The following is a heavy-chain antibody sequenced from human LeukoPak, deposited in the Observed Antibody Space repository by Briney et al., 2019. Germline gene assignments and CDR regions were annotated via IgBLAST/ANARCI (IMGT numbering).Heavy chain of an antibody. CDR3: ARDPGSSAFDY. CDR2: INQDESVK. Sequence: PGGSLRLSCAASGFTFTNYWMTWVRQAPGKGLEFVANINQDESVKNYVDSVNGRFTISRDNAENSLHLQMNSLRVEDTAVYYCARDPGSSAFDYWGQGTLVTVSS. CDR1: GFTFTNYW. J-gene: IGHJ4*02. V-gene: IGHV3-7*01. D-gene: IGHD5/OR15-5a*01.